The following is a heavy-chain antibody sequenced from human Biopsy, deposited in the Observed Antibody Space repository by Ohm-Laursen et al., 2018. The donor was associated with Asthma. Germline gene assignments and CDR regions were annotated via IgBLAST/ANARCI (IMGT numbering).Heavy chain of an antibody. J-gene: IGHJ3*02. V-gene: IGHV3-30*03. CDR1: GFTFSSYG. CDR2: ISYDGYNK. D-gene: IGHD2-15*01. Sequence: SLRLSCSASGFTFSSYGMHWVRQAPGKGLEWMALISYDGYNKYYIDSVKGRFTISRDNSENTMYLQMSSLRAEDTAVYYCARGFICRGDHCPGPSAFDMWGQGTMVTVSS. CDR3: ARGFICRGDHCPGPSAFDM.